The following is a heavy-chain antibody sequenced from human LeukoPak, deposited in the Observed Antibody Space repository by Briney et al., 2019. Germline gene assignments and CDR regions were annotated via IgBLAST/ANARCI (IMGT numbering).Heavy chain of an antibody. J-gene: IGHJ4*02. D-gene: IGHD3-10*01. CDR3: AREGRYGGYYFDY. V-gene: IGHV4-59*11. CDR2: IYYSGST. Sequence: SETLSLTCTVSGGSISSHYWSWIRQPPGKGLEWIGYIYYSGSTNYNPSLKSRVTISVDTSKNQLSLKLSSMTAADTAVYYCAREGRYGGYYFDYWGQGTLVTVSS. CDR1: GGSISSHY.